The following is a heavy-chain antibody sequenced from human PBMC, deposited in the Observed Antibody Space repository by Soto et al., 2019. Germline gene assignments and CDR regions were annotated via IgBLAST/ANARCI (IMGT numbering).Heavy chain of an antibody. CDR3: ARGPPFGY. CDR2: IYHSGTT. CDR1: GGSISSGGYS. J-gene: IGHJ4*02. Sequence: QLQLQESGSGLVKPSQTLSLTCAVSGGSISSGGYSWSWIRQPPGKGLEWIGYIYHSGTTNYNPALKRQDTKSVARSKNQFSLQLSSVTAADTAVYYCARGPPFGYWGQGTLVTVSS. D-gene: IGHD3-10*01. V-gene: IGHV4-30-2*01.